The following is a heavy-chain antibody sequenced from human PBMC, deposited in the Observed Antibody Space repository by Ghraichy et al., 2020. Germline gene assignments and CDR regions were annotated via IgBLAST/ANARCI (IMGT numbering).Heavy chain of an antibody. D-gene: IGHD5-18*01. CDR1: GFTFSSYA. V-gene: IGHV3-23*01. CDR3: ANPEYTAIH. J-gene: IGHJ4*02. Sequence: GGSLRLSCAASGFTFSSYAMSWVRQAPGKGLEWVSTISVSGGSTYYADSVKGRFTISRDNSKNTLYLQMNSLRVEDTAVYYCANPEYTAIHWGQGTLVTVSS. CDR2: ISVSGGST.